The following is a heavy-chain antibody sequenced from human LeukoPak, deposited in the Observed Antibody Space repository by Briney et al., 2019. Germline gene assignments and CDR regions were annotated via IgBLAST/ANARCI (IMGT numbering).Heavy chain of an antibody. V-gene: IGHV1-46*01. CDR1: GYTFTSYY. CDR2: MNPSGGST. D-gene: IGHD3-9*01. CDR3: AREKKLRYFDWFIYYGMDV. Sequence: ASVKVSCKASGYTFTSYYMHWVRQAPGQGLEWMGIMNPSGGSTSYAQKFQGRVTMIRDTSTSTVYMELSSLRSEDTAVYYCAREKKLRYFDWFIYYGMDVWGQGTTVTVSS. J-gene: IGHJ6*02.